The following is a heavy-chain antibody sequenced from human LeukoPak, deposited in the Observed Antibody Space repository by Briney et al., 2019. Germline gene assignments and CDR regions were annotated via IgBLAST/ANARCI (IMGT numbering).Heavy chain of an antibody. Sequence: PSETLSLTCTVSGGSISSSSYYWGWIRQPPGKGLEWIGSIYYSGSTYYNPSLKSRVTISVDTSKNQFSLKLSSVPAADTAVYYCARRKWLGTYFDYWGQGTLVTVSS. CDR2: IYYSGST. J-gene: IGHJ4*02. CDR1: GGSISSSSYY. V-gene: IGHV4-39*01. D-gene: IGHD6-19*01. CDR3: ARRKWLGTYFDY.